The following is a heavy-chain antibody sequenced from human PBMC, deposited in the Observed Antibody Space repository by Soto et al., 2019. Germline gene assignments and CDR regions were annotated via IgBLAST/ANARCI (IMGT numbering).Heavy chain of an antibody. Sequence: HPGGSLRLSCRASGFTFKNYAMTWVRKCPGKGLQWVSLMTGGGTTDYADSAKGRFIISRDNSKNTLSLQMHNPRADDTALYYCAKLKGGLGRFYGLDAWGQGTMVTVSS. CDR2: MTGGGTT. J-gene: IGHJ6*02. CDR3: AKLKGGLGRFYGLDA. D-gene: IGHD3-3*01. V-gene: IGHV3-23*01. CDR1: GFTFKNYA.